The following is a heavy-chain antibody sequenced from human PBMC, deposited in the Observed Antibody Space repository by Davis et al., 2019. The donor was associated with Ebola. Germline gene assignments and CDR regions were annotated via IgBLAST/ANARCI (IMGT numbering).Heavy chain of an antibody. V-gene: IGHV1-3*01. Sequence: AASVKVSCKASGYTFTTYSVHWVRQAPGQSLEWMGWVHGGNGNTKYSQRFQGRVTITTDTSASTVYLDLTSLRSDDTAVFYCARASFGYNSGWYADYWGPGSLVTVSS. CDR1: GYTFTTYS. J-gene: IGHJ4*02. CDR2: VHGGNGNT. CDR3: ARASFGYNSGWYADY. D-gene: IGHD6-19*01.